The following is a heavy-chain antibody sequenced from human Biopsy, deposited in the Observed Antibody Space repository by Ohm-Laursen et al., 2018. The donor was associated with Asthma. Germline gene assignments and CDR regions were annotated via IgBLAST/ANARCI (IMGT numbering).Heavy chain of an antibody. CDR3: ARVLESSSWGPYYFFALDV. CDR1: GFSFCDYY. V-gene: IGHV3-11*01. CDR2: ISSSGCAR. J-gene: IGHJ6*02. Sequence: SLRLSCAASGFSFCDYYMTWMRQAPGKGLERVASISSSGCARYPSESLLGRCTMFRENAQQTMRLEVLSLRVEDTAIYYCARVLESSSWGPYYFFALDVWGQGTPVAVSS. D-gene: IGHD6-13*01.